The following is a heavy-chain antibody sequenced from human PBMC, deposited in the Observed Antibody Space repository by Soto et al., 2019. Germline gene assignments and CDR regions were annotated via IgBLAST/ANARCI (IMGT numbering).Heavy chain of an antibody. Sequence: SETLSLTCAVSGGSISSSNWWSWVRQPPGKGLEWIGEIYHSGSTNYNPSLKSRVTISVDKSKNQFSLKLSSVTAADTAVYYCAREGRHSSSWAWFDPWGQGTLVTVS. D-gene: IGHD6-13*01. V-gene: IGHV4-4*02. CDR2: IYHSGST. CDR3: AREGRHSSSWAWFDP. CDR1: GGSISSSNW. J-gene: IGHJ5*02.